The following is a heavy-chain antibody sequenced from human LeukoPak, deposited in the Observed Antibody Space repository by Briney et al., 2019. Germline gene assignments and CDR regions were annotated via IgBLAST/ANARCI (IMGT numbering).Heavy chain of an antibody. J-gene: IGHJ4*02. D-gene: IGHD2-21*02. V-gene: IGHV4-39*07. Sequence: SQTLSLTCTVSGGSISSGDYYWSWIRQPPGKGLEWIGSIYYSGSTYYNPSLKSRVTISVDTSKNQFSLKLSSVTAADTAVYYCARGDIVVVTAFDYWGQGTLVTVSS. CDR1: GGSISSGDYY. CDR3: ARGDIVVVTAFDY. CDR2: IYYSGST.